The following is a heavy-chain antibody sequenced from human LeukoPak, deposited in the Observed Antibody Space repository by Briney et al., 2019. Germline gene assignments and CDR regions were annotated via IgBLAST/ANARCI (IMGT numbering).Heavy chain of an antibody. J-gene: IGHJ6*03. V-gene: IGHV3-7*01. CDR2: IKQDESET. D-gene: IGHD3-10*01. CDR3: ARLSAYYYGSFFYYYMDV. Sequence: GGSLRLSCEGSGSSFSSYWMTWVRQSPGKGPEWVANIKQDESETYTVDSVKGRFTISRDNAKNSVYLHMNSLRAEDTALYYCARLSAYYYGSFFYYYMDVWGKGTTVTVSS. CDR1: GSSFSSYW.